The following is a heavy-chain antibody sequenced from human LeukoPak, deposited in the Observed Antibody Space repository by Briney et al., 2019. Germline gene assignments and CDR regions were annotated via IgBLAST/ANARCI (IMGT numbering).Heavy chain of an antibody. CDR2: IGHSSSAR. CDR1: GFTFSSYA. J-gene: IGHJ4*02. V-gene: IGHV3-48*01. CDR3: ALAAAGTDYFDY. Sequence: GGSLRLSCAASGFTFSSYAMSWVRQAPGKGLEWVAYIGHSSSARNYADSVKGRFTISRDNAKNSLYLQMNSLRAEDTALYYCALAAAGTDYFDYWGQGTLVTVSS. D-gene: IGHD6-13*01.